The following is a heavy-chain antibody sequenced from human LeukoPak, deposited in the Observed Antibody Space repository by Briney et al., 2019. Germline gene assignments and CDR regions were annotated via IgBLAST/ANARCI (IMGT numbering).Heavy chain of an antibody. CDR2: IHHSGST. CDR3: ARGPRYCSGGSCYNWGPPFDY. CDR1: GGSFSGYY. Sequence: PSETLSLTCAVYGGSFSGYYWSWIRQPPGKGLEWIGEIHHSGSTNYNPSLKSRVTISVDTSKNQFSLKLSSVTAADTAVYYCARGPRYCSGGSCYNWGPPFDYWGQGTLVTVSS. J-gene: IGHJ4*02. V-gene: IGHV4-34*01. D-gene: IGHD2-15*01.